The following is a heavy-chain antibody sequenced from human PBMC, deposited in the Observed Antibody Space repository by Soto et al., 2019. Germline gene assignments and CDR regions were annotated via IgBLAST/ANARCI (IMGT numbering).Heavy chain of an antibody. Sequence: SETLSLTCTVSGDSLAGYYWSWIRQTPGKGLEWIGYIYIYDGTTKYNPSLKSRVSLSGDTSKRQFSLRLSSVTAADTAIYYRAIYRWSSGYYLAFEFWGQGTLVTVSS. CDR2: IYIYDGTT. CDR3: AIYRWSSGYYLAFEF. J-gene: IGHJ4*02. V-gene: IGHV4-59*08. CDR1: GDSLAGYY. D-gene: IGHD6-19*01.